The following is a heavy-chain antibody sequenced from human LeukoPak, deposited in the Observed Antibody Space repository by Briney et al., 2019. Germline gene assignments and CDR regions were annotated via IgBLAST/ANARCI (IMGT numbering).Heavy chain of an antibody. Sequence: ASETLSLTCTVSGGSISSSSYYWGWIRQPPGKGLEWIGSIYYSGSTYYNPSLKSRVTISVDTSKNQFSLKLSSVTAADTAVYYCARFPWDSSGYYYEERFDYWGQGTLVTVSS. CDR1: GGSISSSSYY. CDR2: IYYSGST. J-gene: IGHJ4*02. CDR3: ARFPWDSSGYYYEERFDY. D-gene: IGHD3-22*01. V-gene: IGHV4-39*07.